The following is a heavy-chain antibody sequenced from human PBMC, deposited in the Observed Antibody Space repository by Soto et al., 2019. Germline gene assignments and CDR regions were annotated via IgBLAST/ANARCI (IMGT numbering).Heavy chain of an antibody. Sequence: QVQLVQSGAEVREPGASVKVYCKASGYSFTSLDINWVRQTAGQGIEWMGWMQPSTGRTGYAQKFQGRVTMTRDTSIKTAYMALTTLTSDDTAFYYCARGVSAGVDYWGEGTLVTVSS. CDR1: GYSFTSLD. V-gene: IGHV1-8*01. CDR3: ARGVSAGVDY. J-gene: IGHJ4*02. D-gene: IGHD1-26*01. CDR2: MQPSTGRT.